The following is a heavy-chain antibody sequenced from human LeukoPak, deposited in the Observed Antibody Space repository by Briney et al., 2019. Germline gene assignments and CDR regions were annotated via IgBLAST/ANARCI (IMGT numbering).Heavy chain of an antibody. V-gene: IGHV3-33*01. Sequence: GGSLRLSCAASGFAFSGYGMHWVRQAPGKGLEWVAVIWNDGNNKYYEDSVKGRFTISRDNSKSTLYLQMNSLRAEDTAVYYCARDCRFGSTTCHDYWGQGTLVTVSS. CDR2: IWNDGNNK. D-gene: IGHD2-2*01. J-gene: IGHJ4*02. CDR1: GFAFSGYG. CDR3: ARDCRFGSTTCHDY.